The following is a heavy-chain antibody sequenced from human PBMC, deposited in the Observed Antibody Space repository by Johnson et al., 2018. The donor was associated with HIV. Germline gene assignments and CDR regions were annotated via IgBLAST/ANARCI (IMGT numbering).Heavy chain of an antibody. D-gene: IGHD3-9*01. J-gene: IGHJ3*02. V-gene: IGHV3-11*04. CDR2: ISSSGSTI. Sequence: QVQVVESGGGLVQPGRSLRLSCAASGFTFSDYYMSWIRQAPGKGLEWVSYISSSGSTIYYADSVKGRFTISRDNAKNSLYLQLNSLRAEDTAVYYCARAVDILAGPDALDIWGQGTLVTVSS. CDR3: ARAVDILAGPDALDI. CDR1: GFTFSDYY.